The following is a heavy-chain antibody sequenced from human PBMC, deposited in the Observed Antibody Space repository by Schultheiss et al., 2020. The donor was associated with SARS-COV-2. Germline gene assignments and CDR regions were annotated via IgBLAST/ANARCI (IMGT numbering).Heavy chain of an antibody. Sequence: TGSGGSISSGGYYWSWIRQHPGKGLEWIGYIYYSGSTYYNPSLKSRVTISVDTSKNQFSLKLSSVTAADTAVYYCARAGIAVARFDYWGQGTLVTVSS. CDR1: GGSISSGGYY. D-gene: IGHD6-19*01. J-gene: IGHJ4*02. V-gene: IGHV4-31*03. CDR3: ARAGIAVARFDY. CDR2: IYYSGST.